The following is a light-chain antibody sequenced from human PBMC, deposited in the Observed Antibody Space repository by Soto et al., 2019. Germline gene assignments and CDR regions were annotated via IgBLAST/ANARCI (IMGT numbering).Light chain of an antibody. Sequence: QSALTQPRSVSGSPGQSVAISCTGTSSDVGGYNYVSWYQQHPGKAPKLMIYDVSDVSQRPSGVPDRFSASKSGNTASLTISGLQLEDEADYYCCSYAGTYTRGVVFGGGTKLTVL. CDR3: CSYAGTYTRGVV. J-gene: IGLJ3*02. CDR2: DVS. CDR1: SSDVGGYNY. V-gene: IGLV2-11*01.